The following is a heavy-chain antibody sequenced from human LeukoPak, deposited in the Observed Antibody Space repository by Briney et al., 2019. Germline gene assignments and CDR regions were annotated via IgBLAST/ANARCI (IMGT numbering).Heavy chain of an antibody. J-gene: IGHJ4*02. CDR1: GYTFTSYY. Sequence: ASVKVSCKASGYTFTSYYMHWVRQAPGQGLEWMGIINPSGGSTSYAQKFQGRVTMTRDMSTSTAYMELRSLRSDDTAVYYCARDLTHRRNYDNSGYQIVPAFWGQGTLVTVSS. CDR3: ARDLTHRRNYDNSGYQIVPAF. CDR2: INPSGGST. D-gene: IGHD3-22*01. V-gene: IGHV1-46*01.